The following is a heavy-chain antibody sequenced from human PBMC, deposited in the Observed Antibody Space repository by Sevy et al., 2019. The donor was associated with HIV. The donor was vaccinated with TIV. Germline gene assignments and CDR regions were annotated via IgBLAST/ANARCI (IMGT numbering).Heavy chain of an antibody. V-gene: IGHV1-2*06. CDR1: GYTFTGYY. J-gene: IGHJ6*02. Sequence: ASVKVSCKASGYTFTGYYMHWVRQAPGQGLEWMGRINRNSRGTNYAQKFQGRVTMTRDTSISTAYMELSRLRSDDTAAYYCARGGIMVQADDYYYYGMDVWGQGTTVTVSS. D-gene: IGHD3-10*01. CDR3: ARGGIMVQADDYYYYGMDV. CDR2: INRNSRGT.